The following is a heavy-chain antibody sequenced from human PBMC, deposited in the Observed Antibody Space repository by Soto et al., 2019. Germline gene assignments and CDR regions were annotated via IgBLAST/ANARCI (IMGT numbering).Heavy chain of an antibody. Sequence: TSETLSLTCAVYGGSFSGYYWSWIRQPPGKGLEWIGEINHSGSTNYNPSLKSRVTISVDTSKNQFSLKLSSVTAADTAVYYCARVKKLGYCSSTSCYVAGIAAPHFDYWGQGTLVTVSS. V-gene: IGHV4-34*01. CDR3: ARVKKLGYCSSTSCYVAGIAAPHFDY. J-gene: IGHJ4*02. D-gene: IGHD2-2*01. CDR1: GGSFSGYY. CDR2: INHSGST.